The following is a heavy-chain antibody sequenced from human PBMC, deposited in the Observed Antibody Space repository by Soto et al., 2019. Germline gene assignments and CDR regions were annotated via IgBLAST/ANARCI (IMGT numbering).Heavy chain of an antibody. CDR3: ARSFAVAAAGPFDY. Sequence: QVQLQESGPGLVKPSQTLSLTCTVSGGSISSGGYYWSWIRQHPGKGLEWIGYIYYSGSTYYNPSPKTRVTISVDTSKTPFSLTLSSLTPPHTPVYYSARSFAVAAAGPFDYWAQGPLVTVSS. J-gene: IGHJ4*02. D-gene: IGHD6-13*01. CDR2: IYYSGST. CDR1: GGSISSGGYY. V-gene: IGHV4-31*03.